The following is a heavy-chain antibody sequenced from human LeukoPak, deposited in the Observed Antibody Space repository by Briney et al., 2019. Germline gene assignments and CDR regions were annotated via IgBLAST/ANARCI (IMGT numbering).Heavy chain of an antibody. V-gene: IGHV3-74*01. CDR3: ARADADFDY. CDR2: INSDGSST. J-gene: IGHJ4*02. Sequence: PGGSLRLSCAASGFTFSSYSMNWVRQAPGKGLVWVSRINSDGSSTSYADSVKGRFTISRDNAKNTLYLQMNSLRAEDTAVYYYARADADFDYWGQGTLVTVSS. CDR1: GFTFSSYS.